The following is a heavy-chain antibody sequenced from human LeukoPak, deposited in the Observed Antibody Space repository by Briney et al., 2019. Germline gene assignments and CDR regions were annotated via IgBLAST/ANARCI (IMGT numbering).Heavy chain of an antibody. J-gene: IGHJ3*02. CDR1: GGTLSNYA. CDR2: IYPGDSDT. V-gene: IGHV5-51*01. CDR3: TRHRVRESRGVAFDM. D-gene: IGHD2-8*02. Sequence: KVSCKASGGTLSNYAINWVRQAPGQGLEWMGIIYPGDSDTTYSPSFQGHVTISVDKSISTAYLQWSSLKASDTAMYYCTRHRVRESRGVAFDMWGQGTMVTVSS.